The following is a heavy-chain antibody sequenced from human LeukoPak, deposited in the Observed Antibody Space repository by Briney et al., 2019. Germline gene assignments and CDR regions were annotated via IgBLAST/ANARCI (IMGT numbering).Heavy chain of an antibody. V-gene: IGHV3-53*01. CDR2: IYSGGST. Sequence: GGSLRLSCAASGFTFSSYTMSWVRQAPGKGLEWVSVIYSGGSTYYADSVKGRFTISRDNSKNTLYLQMNSLRAEDTAVYYCARSEGIGYGMDVWGQGTTVTVSS. J-gene: IGHJ6*02. CDR3: ARSEGIGYGMDV. CDR1: GFTFSSYT.